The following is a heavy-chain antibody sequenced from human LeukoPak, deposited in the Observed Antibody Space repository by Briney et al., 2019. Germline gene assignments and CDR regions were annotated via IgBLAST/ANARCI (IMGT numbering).Heavy chain of an antibody. CDR2: ISDSGNTI. J-gene: IGHJ4*02. V-gene: IGHV3-48*02. CDR1: GFTFSSYS. Sequence: GGSLTVSCAASGFTFSSYSMNWVRQAPGKGLQWVSYISDSGNTIFYADSVKGRFTMSRDNAKNSLYLQMNSLRDEDTAVYFCARGSTRDGYWWGQGALVAVSS. CDR3: ARGSTRDGYW. D-gene: IGHD5-18*01.